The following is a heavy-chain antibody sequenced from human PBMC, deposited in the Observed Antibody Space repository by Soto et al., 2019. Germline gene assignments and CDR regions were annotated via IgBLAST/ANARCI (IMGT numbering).Heavy chain of an antibody. CDR3: AKDGGHMTIGGFFDY. CDR1: GFTFSSYA. Sequence: GGSLRLSCAASGFTFSSYALSCVRQDPGKGLEWFSAISGSRGSTYYADSVKGRFTISRDNSKNTLYLQMNSLRAEDTAVYYCAKDGGHMTIGGFFDYWGQGTLVTVSS. V-gene: IGHV3-23*01. D-gene: IGHD2-21*01. J-gene: IGHJ4*02. CDR2: ISGSRGST.